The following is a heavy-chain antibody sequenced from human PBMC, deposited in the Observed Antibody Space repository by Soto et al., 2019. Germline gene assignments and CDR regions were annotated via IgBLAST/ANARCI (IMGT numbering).Heavy chain of an antibody. V-gene: IGHV4-39*01. CDR3: ASPKIAFYNWFDP. CDR1: GGSISSSSYY. J-gene: IGHJ5*02. D-gene: IGHD3-3*02. CDR2: IYYSGST. Sequence: SETLALTCTFSGGSISSSSYYWGWIRQPPGKGLEWIGSIYYSGSTYYNPSLKSRVTISVDTSKNQFSLKLSSVTAADTAVYYCASPKIAFYNWFDPWGQGTLVTSSS.